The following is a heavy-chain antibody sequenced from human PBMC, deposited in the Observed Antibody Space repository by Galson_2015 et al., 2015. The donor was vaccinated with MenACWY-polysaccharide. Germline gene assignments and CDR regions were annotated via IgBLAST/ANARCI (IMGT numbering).Heavy chain of an antibody. CDR2: ISVYNGNT. J-gene: IGHJ4*02. CDR3: ARDLGSMVRGIIPLFDY. D-gene: IGHD3-10*01. Sequence: QSGAEVKKPGASVKVSCKTSGYSFTSFGISWVRQAPGQGLEWMGWISVYNGNTNYAQKFQGRATMTTDTSTSTAYMELRSLRSDDTAVYYGARDLGSMVRGIIPLFDYWGQGTLVTVSS. CDR1: GYSFTSFG. V-gene: IGHV1-18*01.